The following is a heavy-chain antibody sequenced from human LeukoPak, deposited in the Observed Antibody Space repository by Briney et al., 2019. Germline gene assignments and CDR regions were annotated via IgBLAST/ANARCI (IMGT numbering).Heavy chain of an antibody. CDR3: ARRRIAVADY. Sequence: GGSLRLSCAASGFTFSSYAMRWVRQAPGKGLEWVANIKQDGSEKYYVDSVKGRFTISRDNAKNSLYLQMNSLRAEDTAVYYCARRRIAVADYWGQGTLVTVSS. CDR1: GFTFSSYA. CDR2: IKQDGSEK. D-gene: IGHD6-19*01. V-gene: IGHV3-7*03. J-gene: IGHJ4*02.